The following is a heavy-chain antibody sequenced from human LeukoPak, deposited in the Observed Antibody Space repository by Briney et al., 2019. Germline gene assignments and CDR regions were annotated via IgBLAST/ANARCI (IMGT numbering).Heavy chain of an antibody. Sequence: GGSLRLSCAASGFTFSSYAMSWVRQAPGKGLEWVSAISGSGGSTYYADSVKGRFTISRDNSKNTLYLQMNSLRAEDTAVYYCANVGSSSCSLGYYYGMDVWGQGTTVTVSS. CDR2: ISGSGGST. CDR3: ANVGSSSCSLGYYYGMDV. V-gene: IGHV3-23*01. J-gene: IGHJ6*02. CDR1: GFTFSSYA. D-gene: IGHD6-13*01.